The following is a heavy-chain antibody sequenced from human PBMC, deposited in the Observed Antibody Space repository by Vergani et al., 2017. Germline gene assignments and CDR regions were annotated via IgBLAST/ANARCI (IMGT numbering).Heavy chain of an antibody. D-gene: IGHD3-10*01. CDR2: IYYSGST. CDR1: GGSISSSRYY. J-gene: IGHJ4*02. CDR3: ARRGFGDSCY. Sequence: QLQLQESGPGLVKPSETLSLTCTVSGGSISSSRYYWGWIRQPPGKGLEWIGSIYYSGSTYYNPSLKSRVTISVDTSKNQFSLKLSSVTAADTAVYYCARRGFGDSCYWGQGTLVTVSS. V-gene: IGHV4-39*01.